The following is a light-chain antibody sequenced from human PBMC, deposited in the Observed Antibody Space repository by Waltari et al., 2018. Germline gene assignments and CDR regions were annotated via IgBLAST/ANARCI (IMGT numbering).Light chain of an antibody. CDR2: DAS. Sequence: EIVLTQSPATLSLSPGERATLSCRASQSVSSYLAWYKQKPGQAPRLLIYDASTRPPGIPARFSGSGSGTDFTLTISSLEPEDFAVYYCQQRSNWPLTFGGGTKVEIK. V-gene: IGKV3-11*01. J-gene: IGKJ4*01. CDR3: QQRSNWPLT. CDR1: QSVSSY.